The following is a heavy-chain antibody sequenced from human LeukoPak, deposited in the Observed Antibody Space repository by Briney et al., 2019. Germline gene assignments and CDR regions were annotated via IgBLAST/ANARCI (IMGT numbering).Heavy chain of an antibody. V-gene: IGHV4-4*07. CDR1: GGSISSYY. CDR3: ARWFEYGAYNWFDP. CDR2: TYHSGST. D-gene: IGHD3-10*01. Sequence: SETLSLTCTVSGGSISSYYWSWIRQPAGKGMEWIGRTYHSGSTNYTPSIKSRVNMSVDTSKNQYSLKLSSVTAADTAVYYCARWFEYGAYNWFDPWGQGTLVTVSS. J-gene: IGHJ5*02.